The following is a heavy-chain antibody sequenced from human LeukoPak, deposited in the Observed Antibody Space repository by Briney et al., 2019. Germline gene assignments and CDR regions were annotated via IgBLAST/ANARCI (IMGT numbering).Heavy chain of an antibody. CDR1: GGSISSYY. CDR3: ARGAGNYDFWSGYYYY. V-gene: IGHV4-59*01. Sequence: SETLSLTCTVSGGSISSYYWSWIRQPPGKGLEWIGYIYYSGSTNYNPSLKSRVTISVDTSKNQFSLKLSSVTAADTAAYYCARGAGNYDFWSGYYYYWGQGTLVTVSS. CDR2: IYYSGST. D-gene: IGHD3-3*01. J-gene: IGHJ4*02.